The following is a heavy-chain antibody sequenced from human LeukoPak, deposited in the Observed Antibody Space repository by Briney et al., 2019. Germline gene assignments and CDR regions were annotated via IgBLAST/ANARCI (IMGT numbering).Heavy chain of an antibody. CDR1: GGSFSGYF. CDR3: ARGRYLTTGGGAAAGFLDY. D-gene: IGHD6-13*01. J-gene: IGHJ4*02. V-gene: IGHV4-34*01. CDR2: INHSGST. Sequence: TSSETLSLTCAVYGGSFSGYFWNWIRQPPGKGLEWIGEINHSGSTNYNPSLKRRVTISVDTSQNQFSVRLSSVTAADTAVYYCARGRYLTTGGGAAAGFLDYWGQGTLVTVSS.